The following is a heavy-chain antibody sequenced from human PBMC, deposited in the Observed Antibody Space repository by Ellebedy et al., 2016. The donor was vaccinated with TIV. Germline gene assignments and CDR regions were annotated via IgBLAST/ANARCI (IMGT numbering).Heavy chain of an antibody. V-gene: IGHV4-59*01. J-gene: IGHJ4*02. Sequence: MPSETLSLTCSVPGGPISSYYWNWIRQPPGKGLEWIGYIYYSGSTDYNPSLKSRVTISVDTSKNQFSLKLSSVTAADTAVYYCARVTERGYAVGFDYWGQGTLVTVSS. D-gene: IGHD2-2*01. CDR3: ARVTERGYAVGFDY. CDR1: GGPISSYY. CDR2: IYYSGST.